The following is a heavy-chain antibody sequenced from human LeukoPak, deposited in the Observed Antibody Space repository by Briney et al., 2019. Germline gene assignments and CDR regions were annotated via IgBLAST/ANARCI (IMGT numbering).Heavy chain of an antibody. CDR3: ARLSSH. Sequence: SETLSLTCTVSGGSISTYYWGWIRQSPGKGLEWIGYISDRDGATYNPSLKSRVTMSVDTSKTHFSLKLNSVTAADTAVYYCARLSSHWGQGTLGHGLL. CDR2: ISDRDGA. CDR1: GGSISTYY. J-gene: IGHJ4*02. V-gene: IGHV4-59*08.